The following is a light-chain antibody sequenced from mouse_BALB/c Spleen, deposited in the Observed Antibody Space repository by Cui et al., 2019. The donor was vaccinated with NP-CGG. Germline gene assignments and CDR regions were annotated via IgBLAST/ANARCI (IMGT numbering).Light chain of an antibody. J-gene: IGLJ1*01. CDR2: GTN. Sequence: QAVVTQESALTTSPGETVTLTCRSSTGAVTTSNYANWVQERPDHLFTGLIGGTNNRAPGVHARFSGSLIGDKAALTITGAQTEDEAIYFCALWYSNHWVFGGGTKPTVL. V-gene: IGLV1*01. CDR1: TGAVTTSNY. CDR3: ALWYSNHWV.